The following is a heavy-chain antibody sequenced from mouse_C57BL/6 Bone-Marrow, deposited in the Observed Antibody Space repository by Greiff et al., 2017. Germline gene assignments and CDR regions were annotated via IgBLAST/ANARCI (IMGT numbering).Heavy chain of an antibody. V-gene: IGHV5-6*02. D-gene: IGHD2-4*01. CDR3: ARQGYDYDGYFDV. CDR2: ISSGGSYT. Sequence: DVMLVESGGDLVKPGGSLKLSCAASGFTFSSYGMSWVRQTPDKRLEWVATISSGGSYTYYPDSVKGRFTISRDNAKNTLYLQMSSLKSEDTAMYYCARQGYDYDGYFDVWGTGTTVTVSS. CDR1: GFTFSSYG. J-gene: IGHJ1*03.